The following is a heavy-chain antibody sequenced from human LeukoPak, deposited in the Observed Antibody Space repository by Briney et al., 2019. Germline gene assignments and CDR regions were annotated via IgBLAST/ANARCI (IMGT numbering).Heavy chain of an antibody. Sequence: SGPTLVKPTQTLTLTCTFSGFSLSTSGVGVGWIRQPPGKALEWLALIYWDDDERYSPSLKSRLTITKDTSKNQVVLTMTNMDPVYIAKHYWAHDILTGYYNHWGQGTLVTVSS. J-gene: IGHJ4*02. V-gene: IGHV2-5*02. CDR2: IYWDDDE. CDR3: AHDILTGYYNH. CDR1: GFSLSTSGVG. D-gene: IGHD3-9*01.